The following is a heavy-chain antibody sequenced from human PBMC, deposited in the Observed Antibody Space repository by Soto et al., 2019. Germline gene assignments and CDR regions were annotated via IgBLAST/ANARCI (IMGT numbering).Heavy chain of an antibody. CDR1: GFTFSSYA. V-gene: IGHV3-23*01. CDR2: ISGSGGST. D-gene: IGHD2-2*01. CDR3: AKSGGIVVVPAALLAWFDP. Sequence: GGSLRLSCAASGFTFSSYAMSWVRQAPGKGLEWVSAISGSGGSTYYADSVKGRFTISRDNSKNTLYLQMNSLRAEDTAVYYCAKSGGIVVVPAALLAWFDPWGQGTLVTVSS. J-gene: IGHJ5*02.